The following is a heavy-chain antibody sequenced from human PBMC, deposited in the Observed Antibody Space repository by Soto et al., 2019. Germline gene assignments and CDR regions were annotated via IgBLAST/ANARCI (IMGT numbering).Heavy chain of an antibody. CDR1: GFTFNTYS. CDR2: IRRTNTI. Sequence: DVQLVESGGGLVQPGGSLRLSCAASGFTFNTYSMNWVRQAPGKGLERVSYIRRTNTIHYADSVRGLFTISRDNAKNSLYLQINSLRAVVTAVYFCARDPHALDYWGQGTLVTVSS. J-gene: IGHJ4*02. V-gene: IGHV3-48*01. CDR3: ARDPHALDY.